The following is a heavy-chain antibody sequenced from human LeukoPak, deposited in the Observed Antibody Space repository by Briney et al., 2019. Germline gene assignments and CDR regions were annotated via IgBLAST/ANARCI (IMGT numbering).Heavy chain of an antibody. Sequence: SETLSLTCAVYGGSFSGYYWSWIRQPPGKGLEWIGEINHSGSTNYNPSLKSRVTISVDTSKNQFSLKLSSVTAADTAVYYCARDRGLWFGEVHHYYYYGMDVWGQGTTVTVSS. J-gene: IGHJ6*02. CDR1: GGSFSGYY. V-gene: IGHV4-34*01. CDR2: INHSGST. D-gene: IGHD3-10*01. CDR3: ARDRGLWFGEVHHYYYYGMDV.